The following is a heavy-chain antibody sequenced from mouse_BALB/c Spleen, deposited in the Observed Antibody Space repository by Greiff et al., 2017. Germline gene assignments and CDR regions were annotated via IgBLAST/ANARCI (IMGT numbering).Heavy chain of an antibody. CDR3: ARGEQGYFDY. V-gene: IGHV1-67*01. J-gene: IGHJ2*01. Sequence: QVQLQQSGPELVRPGVSVKISCKGSSYTFTAYAMHWVKQSHAKSLEWIGVISTYYGNTNYNQKFKGKATMTVDKSSSTAYMELARLTSEDSAVYYCARGEQGYFDYWGQGTTLTVSS. CDR1: SYTFTAYA. CDR2: ISTYYGNT.